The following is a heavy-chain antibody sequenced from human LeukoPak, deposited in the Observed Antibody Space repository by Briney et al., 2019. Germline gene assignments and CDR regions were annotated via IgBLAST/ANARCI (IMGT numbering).Heavy chain of an antibody. D-gene: IGHD3-9*01. Sequence: GGCLRLACAAAGFTFSSYAIHSVPPAPGKRPGWGAVISFDGSNKYFGDAVQGRFNISRDNSKNTLYLQMNSLRAEDTAVYYCARDHHKLRYFDWLPGVPYYFDYWGQGTLVTVSS. CDR1: GFTFSSYA. CDR3: ARDHHKLRYFDWLPGVPYYFDY. V-gene: IGHV3-30*01. J-gene: IGHJ4*02. CDR2: ISFDGSNK.